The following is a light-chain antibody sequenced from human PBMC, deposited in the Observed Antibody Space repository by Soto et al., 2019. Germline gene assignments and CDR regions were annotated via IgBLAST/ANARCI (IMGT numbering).Light chain of an antibody. V-gene: IGKV1-5*01. CDR3: KQYNSYWT. CDR1: QSISSW. Sequence: DIQMTQSPSTLSASVGDRVTITCRASQSISSWLAWDQQKPGKAPKLLIYDSSSLESGVPSRFSGSGSGTEFTLTISSLQPDDFATYYCKQYNSYWTFGQGTKVEIK. J-gene: IGKJ1*01. CDR2: DSS.